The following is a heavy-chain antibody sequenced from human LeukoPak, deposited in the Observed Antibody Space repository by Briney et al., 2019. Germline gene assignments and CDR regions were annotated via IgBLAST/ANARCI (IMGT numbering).Heavy chain of an antibody. Sequence: PGGSLRLSCAASEFTVSSNYMNWARQAPGKGLEWVSFIYSGGSTYYADSVRGRFTISRDSSKNTLYLQMNSLRAEDTAVYFCATFTPLRAFDFWGQGTLVTVSS. D-gene: IGHD3-16*01. J-gene: IGHJ4*02. CDR3: ATFTPLRAFDF. CDR1: EFTVSSNY. V-gene: IGHV3-66*01. CDR2: IYSGGST.